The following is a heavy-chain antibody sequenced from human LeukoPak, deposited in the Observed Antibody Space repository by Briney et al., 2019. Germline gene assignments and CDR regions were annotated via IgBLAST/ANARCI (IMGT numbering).Heavy chain of an antibody. J-gene: IGHJ3*02. V-gene: IGHV1-46*01. D-gene: IGHD3-22*01. Sequence: GASVKVSCKASGYIFTNYYMHWVRQAPGQGLEWMGMINPRDGSTSYAQKFQGRVTMTRNTSISTAYMELSSLRSEDTAVYYCARPRSLWLDGTDAFDIWGQGTMVTVSS. CDR3: ARPRSLWLDGTDAFDI. CDR2: INPRDGST. CDR1: GYIFTNYY.